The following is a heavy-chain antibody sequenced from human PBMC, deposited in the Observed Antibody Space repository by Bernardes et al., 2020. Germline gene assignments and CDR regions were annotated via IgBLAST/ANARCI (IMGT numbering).Heavy chain of an antibody. CDR1: GGSFSGFY. V-gene: IGHV4-34*01. J-gene: IGHJ4*02. CDR3: ARGVPHDYVWGSYRFYFDF. D-gene: IGHD3-16*02. CDR2: INHSGST. Sequence: SETLSLTCAVYGGSFSGFYWTWIRQPPGKGLEWVGEINHSGSTNYNPSLKSRVTISVDTSNNQFSLKLSSVTAADTAVYYCARGVPHDYVWGSYRFYFDFWGQGTLVTVSS.